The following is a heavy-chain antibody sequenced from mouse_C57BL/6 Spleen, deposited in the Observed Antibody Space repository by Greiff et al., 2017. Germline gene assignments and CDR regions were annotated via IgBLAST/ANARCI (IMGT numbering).Heavy chain of an antibody. CDR1: GYSFTSYY. CDR2: IYPGSGNT. Sequence: QVQLKESGPELVKPGASVKISCKASGYSFTSYYIHWVKQRPGQGLEWIGWIYPGSGNTKYNEKFKGKATLTADTSSSTAYMQLSSLTSEDSAVYYCLYSNLKVFAYWGQGTLVTVSA. D-gene: IGHD2-5*01. J-gene: IGHJ3*01. CDR3: LYSNLKVFAY. V-gene: IGHV1-66*01.